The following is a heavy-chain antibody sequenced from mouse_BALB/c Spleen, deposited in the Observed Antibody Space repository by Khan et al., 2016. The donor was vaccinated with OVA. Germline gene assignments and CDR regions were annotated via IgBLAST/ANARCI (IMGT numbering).Heavy chain of an antibody. V-gene: IGHV1-7*01. CDR2: INPSSGYT. J-gene: IGHJ2*01. Sequence: QVQLKESGAELAKPGASVKMSCKASGYTFSTYWIHWVKQRPGQGLEWIGYINPSSGYTYYNQRFHDKATLTADKSSSTAYMQLSSLTTEDPAVYYCARDRIDYWGQGTTLTVSS. CDR1: GYTFSTYW. CDR3: ARDRIDY.